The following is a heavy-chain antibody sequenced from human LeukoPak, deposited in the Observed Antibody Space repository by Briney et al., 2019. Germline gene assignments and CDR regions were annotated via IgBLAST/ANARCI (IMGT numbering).Heavy chain of an antibody. D-gene: IGHD2-15*01. CDR1: GYTFTSYG. Sequence: ASVKVSCKASGYTFTSYGISWVRQAPGQGLEWMGWISAYNGNTNYAQKLQGRVTMTTDTPTSTAYMELRSLRSDDTAVYYCARDRFGYCSGGSCLLFDYWGQGTLVTVSS. CDR2: ISAYNGNT. J-gene: IGHJ4*02. CDR3: ARDRFGYCSGGSCLLFDY. V-gene: IGHV1-18*04.